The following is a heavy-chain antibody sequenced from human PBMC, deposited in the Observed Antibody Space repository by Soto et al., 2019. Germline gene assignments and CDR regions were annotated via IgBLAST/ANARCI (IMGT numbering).Heavy chain of an antibody. CDR3: ARGRTRYYFDY. V-gene: IGHV4-34*01. Sequence: PSETLSLTCAVYGGSFSGYYWSWIRQPPGKGLEWLGEINHSGSTTYNPSLKSRVSISIDTSKNQFSLKLSSVTAADTAVYYCARGRTRYYFDYCGQVTLVTVSS. CDR2: INHSGST. CDR1: GGSFSGYY. J-gene: IGHJ4*02.